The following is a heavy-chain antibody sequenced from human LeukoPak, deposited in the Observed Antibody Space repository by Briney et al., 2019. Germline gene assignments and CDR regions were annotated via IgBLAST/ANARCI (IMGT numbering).Heavy chain of an antibody. Sequence: GSLRLSCAASGFTFSTYWMHWARQAPGKGLVWVSRIRPEGTTTAYADSVKGRFTISRDNAKNTLFLQMNSLSAEDTAVYYCARDLDWILFDYWGQGTLVTVSS. CDR3: ARDLDWILFDY. D-gene: IGHD3-9*01. J-gene: IGHJ4*02. CDR2: IRPEGTTT. V-gene: IGHV3-74*03. CDR1: GFTFSTYW.